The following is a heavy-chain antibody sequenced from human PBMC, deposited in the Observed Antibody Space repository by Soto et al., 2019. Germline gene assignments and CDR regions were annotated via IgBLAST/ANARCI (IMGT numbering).Heavy chain of an antibody. CDR1: GYSFDRYG. CDR3: ARDRSYYYETSGYPFDY. CDR2: ISDDNGDT. Sequence: QIQLVQSGGEMKKSGASVKVSCKASGYSFDRYGISWVRQAPGQRPEWMGWISDDNGDTRFSQKVQGRLTLTTDTSTNTAYMDLRSLSSDDTAVYYCARDRSYYYETSGYPFDYWGQGTQVTVSS. J-gene: IGHJ4*02. D-gene: IGHD3-22*01. V-gene: IGHV1-18*01.